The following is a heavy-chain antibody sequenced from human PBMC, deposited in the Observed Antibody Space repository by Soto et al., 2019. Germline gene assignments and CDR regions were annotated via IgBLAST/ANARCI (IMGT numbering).Heavy chain of an antibody. CDR3: ATRDTGRVY. V-gene: IGHV4-4*02. CDR1: GVSIDSHDW. D-gene: IGHD5-18*01. J-gene: IGHJ4*02. CDR2: SHQSGNT. Sequence: QVQLQESGPGLVKPSGTLSLTCAVSGVSIDSHDWWTWVRQPPGKGLEWIGESHQSGNTNYNSSPESRVTISLDQSRTPFSLQLDSVTVADTAVYYCATRDTGRVYWGQGTLVTVSS.